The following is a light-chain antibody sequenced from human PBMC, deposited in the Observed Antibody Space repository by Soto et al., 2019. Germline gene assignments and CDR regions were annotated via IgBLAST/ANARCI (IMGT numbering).Light chain of an antibody. CDR3: SSYTNSSTACV. J-gene: IGLJ1*01. CDR1: SSDVGGYNS. Sequence: QSVLTQPASVSGSPGQSITISCTGTSSDVGGYNSVSWYQHHPGKAPKLMIYEVSNRPSGVSNRFSGSKSGNTASLAISGLQAEDEADYYCSSYTNSSTACVFGSGTKVTV. V-gene: IGLV2-14*01. CDR2: EVS.